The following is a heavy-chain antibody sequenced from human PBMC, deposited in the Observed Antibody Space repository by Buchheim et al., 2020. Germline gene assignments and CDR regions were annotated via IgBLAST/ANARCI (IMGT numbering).Heavy chain of an antibody. J-gene: IGHJ4*02. CDR2: IKYDGSEQ. CDR3: ARGTSSGWYWGDY. V-gene: IGHV3-7*01. CDR1: VFTFSSYL. Sequence: EVQLVESGGGLVQPGGSLRLSCAASVFTFSSYLMSWVRQAPGKGLEWVAKIKYDGSEQYYVDSVKGRVTISRDNAQNSLSLQMDSLRAEDTAVYFCARGTSSGWYWGDYWGQGT. D-gene: IGHD6-19*01.